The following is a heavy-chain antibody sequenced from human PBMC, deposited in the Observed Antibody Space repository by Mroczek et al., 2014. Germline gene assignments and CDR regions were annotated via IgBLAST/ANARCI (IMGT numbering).Heavy chain of an antibody. CDR1: EHFSSYA. CDR2: IIPIFGTA. CDR3: ARVPTSVAAADYYFDY. V-gene: IGHV1-69*01. J-gene: IGHJ4*02. D-gene: IGHD6-13*01. Sequence: SGAEVKKPGSSVKVSCKASEHFSSYAISWVRQAPGQGLEWMGGIIPIFGTANYAQKFQGRVTITADESTSTAYMELSSLRSEDTAVYYCARVPTSVAAADYYFDYWGQGTLVTVSS.